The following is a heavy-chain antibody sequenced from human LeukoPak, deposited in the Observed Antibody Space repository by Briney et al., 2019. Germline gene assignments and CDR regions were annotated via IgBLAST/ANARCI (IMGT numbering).Heavy chain of an antibody. CDR3: ARVTIFGVVDY. Sequence: SETLSLTCTVSGGSISSSSYYWGWIRQPPGKGLEWIGSIYYSGSTYYNPSLKSRVTISVDTSKNQFSLKLSSVTAADTAVYYCARVTIFGVVDYWGQGTLVTVSS. CDR2: IYYSGST. D-gene: IGHD3-3*01. J-gene: IGHJ4*02. CDR1: GGSISSSSYY. V-gene: IGHV4-39*07.